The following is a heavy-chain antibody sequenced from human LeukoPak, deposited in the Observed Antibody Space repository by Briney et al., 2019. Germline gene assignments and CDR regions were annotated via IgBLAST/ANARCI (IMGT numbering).Heavy chain of an antibody. V-gene: IGHV1-8*03. CDR3: ARGRRWWGLHEAFDI. CDR1: GYTSTSYD. Sequence: ASVKVSCKASGYTSTSYDINWVRQATGQGLEWMGWMNPNSGNTSYAQKFQGRVTITRDTSISTAYMELSSLRSEDTAVVYCARGRRWWGLHEAFDIWGQGTMVTVSS. CDR2: MNPNSGNT. D-gene: IGHD1-26*01. J-gene: IGHJ3*02.